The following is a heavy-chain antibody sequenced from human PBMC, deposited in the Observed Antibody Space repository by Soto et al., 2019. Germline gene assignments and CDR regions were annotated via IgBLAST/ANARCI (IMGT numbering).Heavy chain of an antibody. CDR3: TREGSAPYYYYGMDV. D-gene: IGHD3-10*01. CDR1: GYTFSTYG. CDR2: INTHNGNT. Sequence: ASVTGSCKTSGYTFSTYGISWVRQAHGQGLEWMGWINTHNGNTNYAQNLQGRVTMTADTSTSTAYMELRSLRSDDTAVYYCTREGSAPYYYYGMDVWGQGTTVTVSS. V-gene: IGHV1-18*01. J-gene: IGHJ6*02.